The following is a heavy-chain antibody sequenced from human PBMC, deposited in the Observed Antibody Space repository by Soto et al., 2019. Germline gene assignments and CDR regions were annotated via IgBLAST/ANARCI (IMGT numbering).Heavy chain of an antibody. D-gene: IGHD3-10*01. J-gene: IGHJ5*02. CDR2: IYYSGST. Sequence: SENLSLTCTVSGGSGNSGHYYWNWIRQSPGKGLEWIGYIYYSGSTNYNSSLKSRLSISIDTSRNQFSLKLTSVTAADTAVYYCARESIFLLPGSPKKIVPSDQGILVTVST. V-gene: IGHV4-61*01. CDR1: GGSGNSGHYY. CDR3: ARESIFLLPGSPKKIVP.